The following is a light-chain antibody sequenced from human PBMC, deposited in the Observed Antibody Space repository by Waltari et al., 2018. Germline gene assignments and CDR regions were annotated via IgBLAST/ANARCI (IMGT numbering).Light chain of an antibody. V-gene: IGKV3-20*01. CDR1: QAIAGTD. Sequence: VLTQSPGTLSLSPGERATLSCRASQAIAGTDLAWYQHKPGLPPRLLIFGAFRRATDIPDRFNGSGSATDLTLTISGLEPEDSAVYYCQHFGKYPLKWTFGQGTKVEI. CDR2: GAF. CDR3: QHFGKYPLKWT. J-gene: IGKJ1*01.